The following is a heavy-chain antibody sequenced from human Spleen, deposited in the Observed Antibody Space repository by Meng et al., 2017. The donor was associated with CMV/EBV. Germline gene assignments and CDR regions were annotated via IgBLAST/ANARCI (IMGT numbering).Heavy chain of an antibody. V-gene: IGHV3-53*01. CDR3: AREKGYSYGYYFDY. D-gene: IGHD5-18*01. CDR2: LYSGGST. J-gene: IGHJ4*02. CDR1: GFTVSCNY. Sequence: GESLKISCAASGFTVSCNYMSWVRQAPGKGLEWVSVLYSGGSTYYADSVKGRFTISRDNSKNTLYLQRNSLRAEDTAVYYWAREKGYSYGYYFDYWGQGTLVTVSS.